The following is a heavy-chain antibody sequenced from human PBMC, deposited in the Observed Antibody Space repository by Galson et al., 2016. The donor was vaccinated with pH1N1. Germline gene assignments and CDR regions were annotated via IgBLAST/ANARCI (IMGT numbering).Heavy chain of an antibody. D-gene: IGHD2-15*01. J-gene: IGHJ4*02. CDR2: INIKSGVI. CDR1: GDTFRDFY. CDR3: ATAGVVVSATGGY. Sequence: SVKVSCKASGDTFRDFYLHWVRQAPGQGLEWMGWINIKSGVIKYAQKFQVRVTLNTDTSLNTVYMELSRLTSDDTAVYYCATAGVVVSATGGYWGQGTLVTVSS. V-gene: IGHV1-2*02.